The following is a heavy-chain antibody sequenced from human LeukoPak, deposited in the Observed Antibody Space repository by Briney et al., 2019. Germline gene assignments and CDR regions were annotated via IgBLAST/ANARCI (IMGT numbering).Heavy chain of an antibody. CDR3: ARNMTYYGTDY. CDR1: GYTFTGYY. D-gene: IGHD3-10*01. V-gene: IGHV1-2*02. CDR2: INPNSGGT. J-gene: IGHJ4*02. Sequence: ASVKVSCKASGYTFTGYYMRWVRQAPGQGLEWMGWINPNSGGTNYAQKFQGRVTMTRDTSISTAYMELSRLTADDTAVYYCARNMTYYGTDYWGQGTLVTVSS.